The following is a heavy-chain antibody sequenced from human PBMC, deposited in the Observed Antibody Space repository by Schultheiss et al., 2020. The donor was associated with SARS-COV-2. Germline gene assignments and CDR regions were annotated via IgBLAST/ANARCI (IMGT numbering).Heavy chain of an antibody. CDR1: GGSISSYY. J-gene: IGHJ4*02. Sequence: SETLSLTCTVSGGSISSYYWSWIRQPAGKGLEWIGRIYTSGSTNYNPSLKSRVTISVDTSKNQFSLKLSSVTAADTAVYYCVGTDGYNYPFDYWGQGTLVTVSS. D-gene: IGHD5-24*01. CDR3: VGTDGYNYPFDY. CDR2: IYTSGST. V-gene: IGHV4-4*07.